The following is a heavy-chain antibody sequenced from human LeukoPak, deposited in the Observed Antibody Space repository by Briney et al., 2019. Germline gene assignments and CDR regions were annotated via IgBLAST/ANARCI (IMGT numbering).Heavy chain of an antibody. CDR1: GFTFSSYG. CDR2: IWYDGSNK. V-gene: IGHV3-33*01. D-gene: IGHD5-12*01. Sequence: GRSLRLSCAASGFTFSSYGMHWVRQAPGKGLEWVAVIWYDGSNKYYADSVKGRFTISRDNSKNTLYLQMNSLRAEDTAVYYCARRGYSGYGRSSWFDYWGQGTLVIVSS. CDR3: ARRGYSGYGRSSWFDY. J-gene: IGHJ4*02.